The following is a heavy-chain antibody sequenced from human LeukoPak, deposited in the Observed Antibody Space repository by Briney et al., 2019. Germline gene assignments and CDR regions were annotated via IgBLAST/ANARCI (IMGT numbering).Heavy chain of an antibody. CDR3: AGTKGGSSHEYFQH. D-gene: IGHD6-13*01. CDR1: GGSFSDYH. CDR2: VNHSGTT. J-gene: IGHJ1*01. V-gene: IGHV4-34*01. Sequence: SETLSLTCAVYGGSFSDYHWSWIRQPPGKGLEWIGEVNHSGTTKYNPSLKSRVTISVDTSKNQFSLRLTSVTAADTAVYFCAGTKGGSSHEYFQHWGQGTLVTVSS.